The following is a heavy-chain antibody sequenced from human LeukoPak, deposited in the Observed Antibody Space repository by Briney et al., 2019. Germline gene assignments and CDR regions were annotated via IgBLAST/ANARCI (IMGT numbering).Heavy chain of an antibody. Sequence: GGSLRLSCAASGFTFSGSAMHWVRQASGKGLEWVGRIRNKANSYATAYSGSVKGRFTISRDDSKNTLYLQMNSLRAEDTAVYYCAKDLGGGSYYFVDYWGQGTLVTVSS. D-gene: IGHD1-26*01. V-gene: IGHV3-73*01. CDR2: IRNKANSYAT. CDR1: GFTFSGSA. CDR3: AKDLGGGSYYFVDY. J-gene: IGHJ4*02.